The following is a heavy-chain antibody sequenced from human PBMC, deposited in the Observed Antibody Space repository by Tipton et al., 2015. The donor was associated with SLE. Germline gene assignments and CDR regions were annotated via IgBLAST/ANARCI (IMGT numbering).Heavy chain of an antibody. CDR3: ARSKPPIAVSGTFWFDP. Sequence: TLSLTCAVYGGSFSGYFWGWLRQTPGKGLEWIGSISHSGRTYYNPSLKSRVSISVHTSKNQFSLKLRSVTAADTAVYYCARSKPPIAVSGTFWFDPWGQGTLVTVSS. CDR2: ISHSGRT. D-gene: IGHD6-13*01. CDR1: GGSFSGYF. J-gene: IGHJ5*02. V-gene: IGHV4-38-2*01.